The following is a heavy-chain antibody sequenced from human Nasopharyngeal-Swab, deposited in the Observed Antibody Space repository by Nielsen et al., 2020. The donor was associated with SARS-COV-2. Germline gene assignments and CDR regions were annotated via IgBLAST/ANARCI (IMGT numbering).Heavy chain of an antibody. CDR1: GFTFSDYY. Sequence: GESLKISCAASGFTFSDYYMRWNRQPPGKGLEYISYISGSGGTLYYGDSMKGRFTISRDNAKHSLYLQMNSLRAEDTAVYYCARDRANWDFDYWGQGTLVTVSS. V-gene: IGHV3-11*04. CDR3: ARDRANWDFDY. CDR2: ISGSGGTL. D-gene: IGHD7-27*01. J-gene: IGHJ4*02.